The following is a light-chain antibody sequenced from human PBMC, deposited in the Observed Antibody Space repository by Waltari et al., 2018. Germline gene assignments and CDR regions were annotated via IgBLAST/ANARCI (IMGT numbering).Light chain of an antibody. V-gene: IGLV2-14*03. CDR3: SSYISSSTLEL. J-gene: IGLJ2*01. CDR1: SSDVGGYNN. Sequence: SALTQPASVSGSPGQPITIPCTGTSSDVGGYNNVSWYKQHPGKAPKLMFYDVSNRPSGVSNRFSGSKSGNTASLTISWRQAEDEADYYCSSYISSSTLELFGGGTSLTVL. CDR2: DVS.